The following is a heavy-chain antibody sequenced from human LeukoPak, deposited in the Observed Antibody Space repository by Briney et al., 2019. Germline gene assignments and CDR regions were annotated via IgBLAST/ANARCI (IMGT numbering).Heavy chain of an antibody. CDR3: ARARYSGSYYRMYYFDY. CDR2: IYYSGST. V-gene: IGHV4-59*08. CDR1: GGSISSYY. D-gene: IGHD1-26*01. Sequence: PSETLSLTCTVSGGSISSYYWSWIRQPPGKGLEWIGYIYYSGSTNYNPSLKSRVTISVDTSKNQFSLKLSSVTAADTAVYYCARARYSGSYYRMYYFDYWGQGTLVTVSS. J-gene: IGHJ4*02.